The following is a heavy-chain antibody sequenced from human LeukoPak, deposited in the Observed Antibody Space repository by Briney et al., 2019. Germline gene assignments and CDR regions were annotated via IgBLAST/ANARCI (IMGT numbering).Heavy chain of an antibody. V-gene: IGHV3-30*18. Sequence: GRSLRLSCLASGFTFRRSGLHWVRQAPGKGLEWVAGISHDENDKYSADFVEGRFTISRDTSNNTLYLQMSSLTTEDTAVYYCAKAQGTLVNFYAYGMDVWGHGTTVTVSS. D-gene: IGHD3-22*01. CDR3: AKAQGTLVNFYAYGMDV. CDR1: GFTFRRSG. J-gene: IGHJ6*02. CDR2: ISHDENDK.